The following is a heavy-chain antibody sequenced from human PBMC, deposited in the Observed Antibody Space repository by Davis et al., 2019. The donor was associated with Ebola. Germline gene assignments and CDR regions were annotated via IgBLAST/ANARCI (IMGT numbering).Heavy chain of an antibody. Sequence: MPSETLSLTCTVSGGSISSSSYYWGWIRQPPGKGLEWIGSIYYSGSTYYNPSLKSRVTISVDTSKNQFSLKLSSVTAADTAVYYCARRSYSSSIWFDPWGQGTLVTVSS. CDR1: GGSISSSSYY. V-gene: IGHV4-39*01. J-gene: IGHJ5*02. CDR2: IYYSGST. D-gene: IGHD6-13*01. CDR3: ARRSYSSSIWFDP.